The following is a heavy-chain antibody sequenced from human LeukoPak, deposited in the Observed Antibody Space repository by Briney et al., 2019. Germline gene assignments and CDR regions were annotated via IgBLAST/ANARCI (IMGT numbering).Heavy chain of an antibody. CDR2: ISGSGGST. CDR3: AKDPTTVTTSEDYFGY. V-gene: IGHV3-23*01. CDR1: GFTFSSYA. D-gene: IGHD4-17*01. J-gene: IGHJ4*02. Sequence: GGSLRLSCAASGFTFSSYAMSWVRQAPGKGLEWVSAISGSGGSTYYADSVKGRFTISRDNSKNTLYLQMNSLRAEDTAVYYCAKDPTTVTTSEDYFGYWGQGTLVTVSS.